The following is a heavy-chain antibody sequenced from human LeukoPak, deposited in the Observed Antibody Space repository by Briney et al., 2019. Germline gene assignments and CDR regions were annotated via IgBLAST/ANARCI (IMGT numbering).Heavy chain of an antibody. V-gene: IGHV1-18*01. J-gene: IGHJ5*02. D-gene: IGHD2-2*02. CDR1: GYTFTSYG. Sequence: GASVKVSCKASGYTFTSYGISWVRQAPGQGLEWMGWIGAYNGNTNYAQKLQGRVTMTTDTSTSTAYMELRSLRSDDTAVYYCARFTRPAAIRGANWFDPWGQGTLVTVSS. CDR3: ARFTRPAAIRGANWFDP. CDR2: IGAYNGNT.